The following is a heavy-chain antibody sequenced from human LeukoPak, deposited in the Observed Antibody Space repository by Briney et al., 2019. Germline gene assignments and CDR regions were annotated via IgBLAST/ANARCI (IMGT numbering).Heavy chain of an antibody. J-gene: IGHJ4*02. CDR2: IGYDGSNK. CDR1: GFTLSSYG. Sequence: PGGFLRLSCAASGFTLSSYGMHWVRQAPGEGLEWVALIGYDGSNKYNADSVKGRFTISRDNSKNTLYLQMDSLRAEDTAVYYCARDLRLLVFDYWGQGTRVTVSS. CDR3: ARDLRLLVFDY. D-gene: IGHD2-21*02. V-gene: IGHV3-33*01.